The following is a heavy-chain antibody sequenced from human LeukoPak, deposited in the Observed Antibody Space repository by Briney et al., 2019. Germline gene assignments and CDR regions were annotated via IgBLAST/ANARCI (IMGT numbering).Heavy chain of an antibody. CDR1: GGSISSTNW. D-gene: IGHD3-9*01. CDR3: SRGSGAFCPLRY. V-gene: IGHV4-4*02. Sequence: SGTLTLTCGASGGSISSTNWWSWVRQSPGQGLEWIGEISLTGQTNYNPSLSGRVTMSLDESSNHFSLQLTSVTAADTATYYWSRGSGAFCPLRYGGRGTVVSVP. J-gene: IGHJ4*02. CDR2: ISLTGQT.